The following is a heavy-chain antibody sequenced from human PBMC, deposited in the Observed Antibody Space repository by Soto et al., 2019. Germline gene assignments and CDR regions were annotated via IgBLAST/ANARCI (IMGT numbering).Heavy chain of an antibody. J-gene: IGHJ5*02. CDR1: GGSVSSSGYY. CDR3: ATSNWFDT. Sequence: QLQLQESGPGLVKPSETRSLTCTVSGGSVSSSGYYWGWIRQPPGKGLEWIGTIYSIGSTYYNPSLKGRDTVSGDTSKNQFSLKLSSVTAADTAVYYCATSNWFDTRGQGTLVSVS. V-gene: IGHV4-39*01. CDR2: IYSIGST.